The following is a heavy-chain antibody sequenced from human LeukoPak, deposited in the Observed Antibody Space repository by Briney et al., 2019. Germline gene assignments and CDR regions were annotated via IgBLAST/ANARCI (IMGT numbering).Heavy chain of an antibody. CDR3: ARRGASGYYNY. J-gene: IGHJ4*02. D-gene: IGHD3-3*01. CDR2: IWFDGSKK. Sequence: PGGSLRLSCAASGFTFSNYGMHWVRQAPGKGLEWVAVIWFDGSKKYYADSVKGRFTISRDNSRNTLYLQMNSLRAEDTAVYYCARRGASGYYNYWGQGTLVTVSS. V-gene: IGHV3-33*01. CDR1: GFTFSNYG.